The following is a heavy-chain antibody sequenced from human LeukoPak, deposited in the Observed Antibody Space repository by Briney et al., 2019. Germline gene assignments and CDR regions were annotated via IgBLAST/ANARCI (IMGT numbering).Heavy chain of an antibody. CDR3: ARESSWAPDY. CDR2: INGDGSST. Sequence: GSLRLSCAASGFTLSSYWMHWVRQAPGKGLVWVSRINGDGSSTSYADAVKGRFTISRDNAKNTLFLQMNSLRAEDTAVYYCARESSWAPDYWGQGTLVTVSS. D-gene: IGHD1-26*01. J-gene: IGHJ4*02. V-gene: IGHV3-74*01. CDR1: GFTLSSYW.